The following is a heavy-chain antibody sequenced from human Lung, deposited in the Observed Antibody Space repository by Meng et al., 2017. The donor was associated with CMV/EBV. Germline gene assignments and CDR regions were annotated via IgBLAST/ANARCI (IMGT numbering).Heavy chain of an antibody. Sequence: QVQLREAGPALVKPSATLPLTCAASGDSITNHNWWAWVRQPPGKGLEWIGEIPHRGSSAYNPSLKSRVSMSIDKSKNQFSLKLTSVTAADTAVYHCLRRSGGSVWGQGTLVTVSS. J-gene: IGHJ1*01. CDR3: LRRSGGSV. V-gene: IGHV4-4*02. CDR2: IPHRGSS. D-gene: IGHD3-10*01. CDR1: GDSITNHNW.